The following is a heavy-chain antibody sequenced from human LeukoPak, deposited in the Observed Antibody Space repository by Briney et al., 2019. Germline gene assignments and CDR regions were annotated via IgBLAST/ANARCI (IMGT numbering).Heavy chain of an antibody. CDR3: ARGGSGWCIDN. V-gene: IGHV1-18*01. CDR1: GYTFTSYG. J-gene: IGHJ4*02. CDR2: ISAHNGDT. D-gene: IGHD6-19*01. Sequence: ASVTVSCMASGYTFTSYGISWVRQAPGQGVEGMGWISAHNGDTNYAQKLQGRVTMTTDTSTSTAYMELKSLRSDDTAVYYCARGGSGWCIDNWGQGTLVTVSS.